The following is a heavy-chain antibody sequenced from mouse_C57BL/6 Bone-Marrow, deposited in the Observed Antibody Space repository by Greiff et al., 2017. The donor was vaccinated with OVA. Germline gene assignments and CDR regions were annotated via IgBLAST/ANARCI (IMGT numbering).Heavy chain of an antibody. CDR2: ISNGGGST. J-gene: IGHJ2*01. V-gene: IGHV5-12*01. Sequence: EVQLVESGGGLVQPGGSLKLSCAASGFTFSDYYMYWVRQTPEKRLEWVAYISNGGGSTYYPDTVKGRFTISRDNAKNTLYLQMSRLKSEDTAMYYCARHRQLRLGDYWGQGTTLTVSS. CDR3: ARHRQLRLGDY. CDR1: GFTFSDYY. D-gene: IGHD3-2*02.